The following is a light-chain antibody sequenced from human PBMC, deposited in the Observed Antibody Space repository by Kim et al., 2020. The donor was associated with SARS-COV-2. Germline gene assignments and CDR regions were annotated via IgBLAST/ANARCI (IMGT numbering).Light chain of an antibody. J-gene: IGKJ2*01. CDR3: QQYGDLPP. CDR1: QDIKDY. CDR2: DAS. Sequence: DIQMAQSPPSLSASVGDRVTISCQASQDIKDYLNWYQQKPGKAPKLLISDASNLEAGVPSRFSGRGSGTRFTFTISSLQPEDAATYYCQQYGDLPPIGQGTKLEI. V-gene: IGKV1-33*01.